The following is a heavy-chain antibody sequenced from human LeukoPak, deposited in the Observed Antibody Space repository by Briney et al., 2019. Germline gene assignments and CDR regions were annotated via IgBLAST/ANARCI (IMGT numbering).Heavy chain of an antibody. V-gene: IGHV3-48*03. CDR3: ARGDPHADL. Sequence: GGSLRLSCAASGFDLSTYEMNWVRQAPGKGLEWIADITISGHTKNYADSVKGRFSTSRDNARTSLYLQMHSLRVEDTGVYYCARGDPHADLWGQGTLVTVSS. CDR1: GFDLSTYE. D-gene: IGHD5-24*01. CDR2: ITISGHTK. J-gene: IGHJ5*02.